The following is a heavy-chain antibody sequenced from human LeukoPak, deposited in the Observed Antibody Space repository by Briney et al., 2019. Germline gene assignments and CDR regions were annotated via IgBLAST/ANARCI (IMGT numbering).Heavy chain of an antibody. D-gene: IGHD3-10*01. CDR1: GLTLSSYG. CDR2: ISGSALGANT. V-gene: IGHV3-23*01. CDR3: ARDRRLLYFGELFHDAFDI. J-gene: IGHJ3*02. Sequence: GGSLRLSCAASGLTLSSYGLSWGRQAPGKGLEWVSAISGSALGANTYYADSVKGRFTISRDNSKNTLYLQMNSLRAEDTAVYYCARDRRLLYFGELFHDAFDIWGQGTMVTVSS.